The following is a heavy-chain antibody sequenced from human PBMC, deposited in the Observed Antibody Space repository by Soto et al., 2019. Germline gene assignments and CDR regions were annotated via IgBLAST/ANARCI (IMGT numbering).Heavy chain of an antibody. D-gene: IGHD1-1*01. CDR1: GGSISSTRYY. J-gene: IGHJ4*02. CDR3: VSGPGTTADY. V-gene: IGHV4-39*01. Sequence: QLQLQESGPGLVKPSETLSLTCTVSGGSISSTRYYWGWIRQPPGKGLEWIGTTYYTGSTYYNPSLKRRVTKSVDMSKNQFSLKVRSVTAADTAVYYCVSGPGTTADYWGQGTLVTVSS. CDR2: TYYTGST.